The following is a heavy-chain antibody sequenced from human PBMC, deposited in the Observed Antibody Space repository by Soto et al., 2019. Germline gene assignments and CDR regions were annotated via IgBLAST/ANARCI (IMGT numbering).Heavy chain of an antibody. CDR1: GFTFSISA. J-gene: IGHJ4*02. D-gene: IGHD6-13*01. V-gene: IGHV1-58*02. Sequence: GASAKVSCKASGFTFSISAMQWVRQARGQRLEWIGWIVVGSGTTNYAQKFQERVSITRDMSTSTAYMELSSLTSEDTAVYYCAASAVGTFDYWGQGTLVTVSS. CDR3: AASAVGTFDY. CDR2: IVVGSGTT.